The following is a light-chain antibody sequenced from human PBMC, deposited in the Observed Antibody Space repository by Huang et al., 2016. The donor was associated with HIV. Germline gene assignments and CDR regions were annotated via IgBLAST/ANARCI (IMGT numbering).Light chain of an antibody. CDR3: QQYQVWPPAT. Sequence: EIVMTQSPATLSLSPGERATLSCRASQRFGTNLAWYQQNPGQAPRRLIYGGSTRASGIPDRFGGSGSGTEFTLTIYSLQAEDFAVYYCQQYQVWPPATFGQGTRVEIK. CDR2: GGS. CDR1: QRFGTN. V-gene: IGKV3-15*01. J-gene: IGKJ1*01.